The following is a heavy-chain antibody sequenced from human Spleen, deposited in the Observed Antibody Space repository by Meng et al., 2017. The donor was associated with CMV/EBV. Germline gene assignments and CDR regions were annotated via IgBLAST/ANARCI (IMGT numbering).Heavy chain of an antibody. D-gene: IGHD1-26*01. CDR3: AHTIVGATLGSSYY. V-gene: IGHV2-5*02. CDR1: GFSLSNSAVG. Sequence: SGFSLSNSAVGVSWVRQPPGKALEWLALIYWDDDRRYSPSLKSRLTINKDTSRNQVVLTMTNMDPVDTATYFCAHTIVGATLGSSYYWGQGTLVTVSS. J-gene: IGHJ4*02. CDR2: IYWDDDR.